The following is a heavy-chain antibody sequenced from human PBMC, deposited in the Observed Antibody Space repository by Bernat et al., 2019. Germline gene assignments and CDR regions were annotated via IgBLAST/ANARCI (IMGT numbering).Heavy chain of an antibody. J-gene: IGHJ4*02. D-gene: IGHD2-21*01. CDR2: ISYDGSNK. CDR3: AVDRGGADSNY. V-gene: IGHV3-30-3*01. Sequence: QVQLVESGGGVVQPGRSLRLSCAASGFTFSSYAMHWVRQAPGKGLEWVAVISYDGSNKYYADSVKGRSTISRDNSKNTLYLQMNSLRAEDTAVYYCAVDRGGADSNYWGQGTLVTVSS. CDR1: GFTFSSYA.